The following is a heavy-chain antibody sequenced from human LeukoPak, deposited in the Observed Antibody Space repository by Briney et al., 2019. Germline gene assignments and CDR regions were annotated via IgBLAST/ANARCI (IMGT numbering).Heavy chain of an antibody. CDR1: GFTFSSYA. V-gene: IGHV3-23*01. D-gene: IGHD2-2*02. Sequence: GSLRLSCAASGFTFSSYAMSWVRQAPGKGLEWVSAISGSGGSTYYADSVKGRFTISRDNSKNTLYLQMNSLRAEDTAVYYCAKEGGCSSTSCYTGRPFDYWGQGTLVTVSS. J-gene: IGHJ4*02. CDR3: AKEGGCSSTSCYTGRPFDY. CDR2: ISGSGGST.